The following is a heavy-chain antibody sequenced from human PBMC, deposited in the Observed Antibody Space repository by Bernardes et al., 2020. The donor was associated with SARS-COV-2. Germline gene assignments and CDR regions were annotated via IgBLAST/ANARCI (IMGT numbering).Heavy chain of an antibody. J-gene: IGHJ6*02. CDR3: AADCSSTSCQSSLGYFYYYAMDV. CDR1: GFTVSSNY. CDR2: IYSGGTT. Sequence: GGSLRLSCVASGFTVSSNYMSWVRQTPGKGLEWVSLIYSGGTTVHADSVKGRFTISRDDSKNTLYLQMNSLRPEDTGVYYCAADCSSTSCQSSLGYFYYYAMDVWGQGTTVTVSS. V-gene: IGHV3-66*02. D-gene: IGHD2-2*01.